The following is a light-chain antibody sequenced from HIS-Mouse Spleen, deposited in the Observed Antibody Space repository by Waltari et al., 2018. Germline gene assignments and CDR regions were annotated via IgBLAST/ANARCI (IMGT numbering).Light chain of an antibody. V-gene: IGLV3-19*01. Sequence: SSELTQAPAVSVALGQTVRITCQGDSLRSYYASRYQQKPGQPPVLVSYGKNNLPYGLPDRFSGSSSGNTASLTITGAQEDDEADYYCNSRDSSGNHWVFGVGTKLTVL. CDR2: GKN. CDR3: NSRDSSGNHWV. CDR1: SLRSYY. J-gene: IGLJ3*02.